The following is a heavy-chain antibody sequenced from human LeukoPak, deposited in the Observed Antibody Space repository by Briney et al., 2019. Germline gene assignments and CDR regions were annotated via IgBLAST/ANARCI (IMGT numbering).Heavy chain of an antibody. Sequence: ASVKVSCQASGYTFTSYGISWVRQAPGQGLEWMGWISAYNGNTNYAQKLQGRVTMTTDTSTSTAYMELRSLRSDDTAVYYCARDKATVTTSYYYYGMDVWGQGTTVTVSS. CDR1: GYTFTSYG. CDR2: ISAYNGNT. CDR3: ARDKATVTTSYYYYGMDV. J-gene: IGHJ6*02. V-gene: IGHV1-18*01. D-gene: IGHD4-17*01.